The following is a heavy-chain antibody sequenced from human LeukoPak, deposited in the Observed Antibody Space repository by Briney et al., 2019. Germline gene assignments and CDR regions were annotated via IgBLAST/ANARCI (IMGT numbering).Heavy chain of an antibody. CDR1: GGTISYY. D-gene: IGHD6-19*01. V-gene: IGHV4-4*07. CDR3: AGGPSGRDGFDI. Sequence: PSETLSLTCTVSGGTISYYWSWIRQPAGKGLEWIGRISGSSGSTNYNPSLKSRVTMSVDTSKKQFSLKVSSVTAADTAVYYCAGGPSGRDGFDIWGQGTMVTVSS. J-gene: IGHJ3*02. CDR2: ISGSSGST.